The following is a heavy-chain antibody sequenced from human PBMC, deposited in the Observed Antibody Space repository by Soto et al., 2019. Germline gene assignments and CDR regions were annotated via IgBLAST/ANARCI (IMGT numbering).Heavy chain of an antibody. D-gene: IGHD6-19*01. CDR2: INPNSGGT. CDR1: GYTFTGYY. Sequence: ASVKGSCKASGYTFTGYYMHWVRQAPGQGLEWMGWINPNSGGTNYAQKFQGRVTMTRDTSISTAYMELSRLRSDDTAVYYCARILGIAVAGTGAGSWGQGTLVTVSS. J-gene: IGHJ5*02. V-gene: IGHV1-2*02. CDR3: ARILGIAVAGTGAGS.